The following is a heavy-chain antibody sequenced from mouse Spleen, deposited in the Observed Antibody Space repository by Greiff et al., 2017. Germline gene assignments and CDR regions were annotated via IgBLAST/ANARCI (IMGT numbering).Heavy chain of an antibody. CDR1: GYTFTSYW. J-gene: IGHJ2*01. D-gene: IGHD2-4*01. Sequence: QVQLQQPGAELVKPGASVKLSCKASGYTFTSYWMHWVKQRPGQGLEWIGMIHPNSGSTNYNEKFKSKATLTVDKSSSTAYMQLSSLTSEDSAVYYCATRSTMITTRDYWGQGTTLTVSS. V-gene: IGHV1-64*01. CDR2: IHPNSGST. CDR3: ATRSTMITTRDY.